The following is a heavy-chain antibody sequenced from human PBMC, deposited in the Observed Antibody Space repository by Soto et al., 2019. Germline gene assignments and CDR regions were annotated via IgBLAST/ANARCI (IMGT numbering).Heavy chain of an antibody. CDR2: ISYDGSNK. J-gene: IGHJ6*02. V-gene: IGHV3-30-3*01. CDR1: GFTFSSYA. D-gene: IGHD3-3*01. CDR3: ARGDYDFWSGYSHYYYYGMDV. Sequence: PGGSLRLSCAASGFTFSSYAMHWVRQAPGKGLEWVAVISYDGSNKYYADSVKGRFTISRDNSKNTLYLQMNSLRAEDTAVYYCARGDYDFWSGYSHYYYYGMDVWGQGTKVTVSS.